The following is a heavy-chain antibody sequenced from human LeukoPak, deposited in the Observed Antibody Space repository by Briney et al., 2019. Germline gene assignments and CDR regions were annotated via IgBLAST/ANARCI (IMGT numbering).Heavy chain of an antibody. Sequence: SETLSLTCTVSGGSISNYYWSWIRQPPGKGLEWIGYIYYSGITNYNPSLNSRITISVDTYKNQFSLKMSSVNAADTAVYDCASLSVAGRGAFDYWGQGTLVTVSS. D-gene: IGHD6-19*01. V-gene: IGHV4-59*08. J-gene: IGHJ4*02. CDR2: IYYSGIT. CDR1: GGSISNYY. CDR3: ASLSVAGRGAFDY.